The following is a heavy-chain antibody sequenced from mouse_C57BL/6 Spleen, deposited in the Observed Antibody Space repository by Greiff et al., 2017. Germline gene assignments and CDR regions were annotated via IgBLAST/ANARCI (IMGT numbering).Heavy chain of an antibody. D-gene: IGHD2-4*01. J-gene: IGHJ2*01. CDR3: AIYYDSMYYFDY. CDR1: GYTFTSYW. V-gene: IGHV1-50*01. CDR2: IDPSDSYT. Sequence: VQLQQPGAELVKPGASVKLSCKASGYTFTSYWMQWVKQRPGQGLEWIGEIDPSDSYTNYNQKFKGKATLTVDTSSSTAYMQLSSLTSEDSAVYYCAIYYDSMYYFDYWGQGTTLTVSS.